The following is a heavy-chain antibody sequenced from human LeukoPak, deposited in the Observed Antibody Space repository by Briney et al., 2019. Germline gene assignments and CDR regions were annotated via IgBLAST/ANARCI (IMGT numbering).Heavy chain of an antibody. CDR3: AKDGGLWVSAHWGDS. D-gene: IGHD7-27*01. V-gene: IGHV3-23*01. Sequence: GSLRLSCAASGFTFSSYWMSWVRQAPGKGLEWVSTITTSDGNTYYADSVKGRFTVSRDNSKNTLFLQMNSLRAEDTAVYYCAKDGGLWVSAHWGDSWGRGTLVTVSS. CDR2: ITTSDGNT. J-gene: IGHJ4*02. CDR1: GFTFSSYW.